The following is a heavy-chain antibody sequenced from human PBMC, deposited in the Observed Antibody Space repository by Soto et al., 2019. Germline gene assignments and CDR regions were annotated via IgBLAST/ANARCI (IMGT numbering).Heavy chain of an antibody. V-gene: IGHV3-30*03. D-gene: IGHD3-16*01. CDR3: ASAKHMITFGGVIGL. J-gene: IGHJ5*02. CDR1: GFTFSSYG. Sequence: GGSLRLSCAASGFTFSSYGMHWVRQAPGKGLEWVAVISYDGSNKYYADSVKGRFTISRDNSKNTLYMQMNSLRAEDTAVYYCASAKHMITFGGVIGLWGQGNLVTVSS. CDR2: ISYDGSNK.